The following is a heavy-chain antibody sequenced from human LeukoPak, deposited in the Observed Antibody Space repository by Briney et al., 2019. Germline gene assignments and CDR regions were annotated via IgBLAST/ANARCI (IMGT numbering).Heavy chain of an antibody. J-gene: IGHJ6*02. CDR2: ITWNRDNI. D-gene: IGHD3-22*01. V-gene: IGHV3-9*01. Sequence: GGSLRLSCTVSGFTFDDYAMHWARHTPGKGLEWVAGITWNRDNIGYGDSVEGRFTISRDNVKNVLYLQMNSLRPEDTALYYCAKDLSSAITSALVLDVWGQGTTVTVS. CDR1: GFTFDDYA. CDR3: AKDLSSAITSALVLDV.